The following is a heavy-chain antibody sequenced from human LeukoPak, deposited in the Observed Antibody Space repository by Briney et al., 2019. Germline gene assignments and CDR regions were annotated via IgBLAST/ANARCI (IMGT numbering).Heavy chain of an antibody. CDR1: GASISSSSYC. V-gene: IGHV4-39*01. CDR2: IYYSGST. Sequence: PSETLSLTCTVSGASISSSSYCWGWIRQPPGKGLEWIGSIYYSGSTYHNPSLKSRVTISVDTSKNQFSLKLSSVTAADTAVYYCARHGLIAAAVYYFDYWGQGTLVTVSS. J-gene: IGHJ4*02. D-gene: IGHD6-13*01. CDR3: ARHGLIAAAVYYFDY.